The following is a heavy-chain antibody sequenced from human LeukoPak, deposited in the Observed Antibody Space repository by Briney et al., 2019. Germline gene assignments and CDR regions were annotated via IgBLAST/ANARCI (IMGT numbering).Heavy chain of an antibody. D-gene: IGHD2-2*01. CDR3: ARGDAPAAIGINFDY. V-gene: IGHV5-51*03. CDR2: IYPGDSDT. J-gene: IGHJ4*02. CDR1: GYSFTSSW. Sequence: GESLKISCKGSGYSFTSSWIGWVRQMPGKGLEWMGIIYPGDSDTRYSPSFQGQVTISADKSISTAYLQWSSLKASDTAMYYCARGDAPAAIGINFDYWGQGTLVTVSS.